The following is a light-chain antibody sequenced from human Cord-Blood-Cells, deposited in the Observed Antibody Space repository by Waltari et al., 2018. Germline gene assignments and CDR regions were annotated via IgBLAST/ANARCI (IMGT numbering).Light chain of an antibody. CDR3: QQSYSTPYT. CDR2: AAS. Sequence: DIQMTQSRTSLSASVGDRVTMTCRASQSISSYLNWYQQKPGKSPKLLIYAASSLQSGVLSRFSGSGSGTDFTLTISSLQPEDFATYYCQQSYSTPYTFGQGTKLEIK. V-gene: IGKV1-39*01. J-gene: IGKJ2*01. CDR1: QSISSY.